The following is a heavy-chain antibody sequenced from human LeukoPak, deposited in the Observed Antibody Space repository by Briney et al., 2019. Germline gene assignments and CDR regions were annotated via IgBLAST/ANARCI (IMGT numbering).Heavy chain of an antibody. Sequence: GWALRLSCAACECIDSSKYMNGVGPARGKGREWVSVIYSDGATFYADSVNGRFTISRDSSSNTLFAQMNSLKPEDTGVYYWARESGVRNRVDVRGLGTMVTVSS. CDR3: ARESGVRNRVDV. V-gene: IGHV3-66*02. D-gene: IGHD1-14*01. CDR1: ECIDSSKY. CDR2: IYSDGAT. J-gene: IGHJ6*02.